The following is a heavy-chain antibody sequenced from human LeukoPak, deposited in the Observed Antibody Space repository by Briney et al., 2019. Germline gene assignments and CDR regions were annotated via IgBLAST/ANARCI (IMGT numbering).Heavy chain of an antibody. V-gene: IGHV4-39*01. CDR3: ARHSSSSSPFDY. J-gene: IGHJ4*02. CDR1: GGSIGSYY. CDR2: VYYSGST. Sequence: PSETLSLTCTVSGGSIGSYYWTWIRQPPGKGLEWIGSVYYSGSTYYNPSLKSRVTISLDTSKSQFSLRLNSVTAADTAVYYCARHSSSSSPFDYWGQGTLVTVSS. D-gene: IGHD6-6*01.